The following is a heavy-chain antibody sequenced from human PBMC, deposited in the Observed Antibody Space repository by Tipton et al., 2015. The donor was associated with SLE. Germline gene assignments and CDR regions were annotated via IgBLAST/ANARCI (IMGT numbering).Heavy chain of an antibody. CDR2: ISSSSYI. D-gene: IGHD4-11*01. CDR1: GFTFSSYS. J-gene: IGHJ3*01. Sequence: SLRLSCAASGFTFSSYSMNWVRQAPGKGLEWVSSISSSSYIYYADSVKGRFTISRDNAKNSLYLQMNSLRAEDTAVYYCARDRLSPPYDYTWGQGTMVTVSS. V-gene: IGHV3-21*01. CDR3: ARDRLSPPYDYT.